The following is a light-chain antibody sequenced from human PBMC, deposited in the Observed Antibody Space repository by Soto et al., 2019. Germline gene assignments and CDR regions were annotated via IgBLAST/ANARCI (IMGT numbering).Light chain of an antibody. J-gene: IGLJ2*01. V-gene: IGLV2-14*01. CDR1: SSDVGGYNY. Sequence: QSALTQPASVSGSPGQSITISCTGTSSDVGGYNYVSWYQQHPGKAPKLMIYDVSNRPSGVSNRFSGSKSGNTASLTSSGLQAEDEADYSCRLYTRSSTLVVFGGGTKLTVL. CDR2: DVS. CDR3: RLYTRSSTLVV.